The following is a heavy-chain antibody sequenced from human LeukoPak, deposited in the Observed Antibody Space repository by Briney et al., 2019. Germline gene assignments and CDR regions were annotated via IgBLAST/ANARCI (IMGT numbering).Heavy chain of an antibody. Sequence: GGSLRLSCAASGFTFSSYAMSWARQAPGKGLEWVSAISGSGGSTYYADSVKGRFTISRDNSKNTLYLQMNSLRAEDTAVYYCAILHYYDSSGYYGPPDYWGQGTLVTVSS. CDR2: ISGSGGST. CDR1: GFTFSSYA. D-gene: IGHD3-22*01. J-gene: IGHJ4*02. CDR3: AILHYYDSSGYYGPPDY. V-gene: IGHV3-23*01.